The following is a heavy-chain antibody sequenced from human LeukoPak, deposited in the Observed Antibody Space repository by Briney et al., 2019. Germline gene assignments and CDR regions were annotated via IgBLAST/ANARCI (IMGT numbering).Heavy chain of an antibody. CDR2: VRSKGYNYAT. J-gene: IGHJ4*02. D-gene: IGHD6-19*01. CDR1: GFTVSGSA. Sequence: PGGSLRLSCAASGFTVSGSAMHWVRQASGKGLEWLGRVRSKGYNYATAYSASVKDRFIISRDDSKSTAYLQMSSLKSEDTAVYYCATLGETSGWYPDHWGQGTLVTVS. V-gene: IGHV3-73*01. CDR3: ATLGETSGWYPDH.